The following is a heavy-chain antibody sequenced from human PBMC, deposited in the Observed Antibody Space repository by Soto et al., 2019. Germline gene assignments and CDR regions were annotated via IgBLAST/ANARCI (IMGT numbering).Heavy chain of an antibody. J-gene: IGHJ4*02. Sequence: QVQLVQSGTEVKKPGASVKVSCKASGYTFTDYDINWVRQATGQGLEWMGWMNPNGGNTGYAQKFQGRITMTKSTAITTAYMELSSLTSEDTAVYYCARVREAYSGGWYDFDYWGQGNLVTVSS. CDR1: GYTFTDYD. V-gene: IGHV1-8*01. D-gene: IGHD6-19*01. CDR3: ARVREAYSGGWYDFDY. CDR2: MNPNGGNT.